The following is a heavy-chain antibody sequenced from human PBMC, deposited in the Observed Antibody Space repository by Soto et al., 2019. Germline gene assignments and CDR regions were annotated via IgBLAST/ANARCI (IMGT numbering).Heavy chain of an antibody. V-gene: IGHV1-18*01. CDR2: ISAYDGGT. D-gene: IGHD3-10*01. Sequence: ASVKVSCKASGYTFNAYGISWVRQAPGQGLEWMGWISAYDGGTKYAQNLQDRVTMTTDASTNTAHMELRSLRSDDTSLYFCARIGGYQLLADFDYWGQGTPVTVSS. CDR3: ARIGGYQLLADFDY. J-gene: IGHJ4*02. CDR1: GYTFNAYG.